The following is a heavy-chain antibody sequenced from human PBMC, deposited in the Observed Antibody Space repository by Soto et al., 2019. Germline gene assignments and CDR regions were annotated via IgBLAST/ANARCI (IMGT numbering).Heavy chain of an antibody. J-gene: IGHJ4*02. CDR1: GGSISSSSYY. D-gene: IGHD3-22*01. V-gene: IGHV4-39*01. Sequence: QLQLQESGPGLVKPSETLSLTCTVSGGSISSSSYYWGWIRQPPGKGLEWIGSIYYSGSTYYNPSLKSRVTISLDTSKNQFSMKLSSVTAADTAVYYCARHGMAYYDSSSYYYSPYYFDYWGQGTLVTVSS. CDR3: ARHGMAYYDSSSYYYSPYYFDY. CDR2: IYYSGST.